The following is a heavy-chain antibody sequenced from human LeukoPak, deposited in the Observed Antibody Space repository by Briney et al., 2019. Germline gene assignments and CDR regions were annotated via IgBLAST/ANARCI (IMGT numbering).Heavy chain of an antibody. CDR3: AKDRGAMVYYDSSGYFDY. V-gene: IGHV3-23*01. Sequence: GSLRLSYAASGFTFSSHAMSWVRQAPGKGLEWVSAISGSGGSTYYADSVKGRFTISRDNSKNTLYLQMNSLRAEDTAVYYCAKDRGAMVYYDSSGYFDYWGQGTLVTVSS. CDR1: GFTFSSHA. CDR2: ISGSGGST. D-gene: IGHD3-22*01. J-gene: IGHJ4*02.